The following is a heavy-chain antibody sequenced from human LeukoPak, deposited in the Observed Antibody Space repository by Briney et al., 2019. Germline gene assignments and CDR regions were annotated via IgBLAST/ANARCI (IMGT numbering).Heavy chain of an antibody. CDR2: IKQDGSEK. V-gene: IGHV3-7*01. CDR1: GFIFSDYA. Sequence: GGSLRLSCTASGFIFSDYAMSWVRQAPGKGLEWVANIKQDGSEKYYVDSVKGRFTISRDNSKNTLYLQMNSLRTEDTAVYYCATKLRNFDFWSGFSYYYGMDVWGQGTTVTVSS. CDR3: ATKLRNFDFWSGFSYYYGMDV. J-gene: IGHJ6*02. D-gene: IGHD3-3*01.